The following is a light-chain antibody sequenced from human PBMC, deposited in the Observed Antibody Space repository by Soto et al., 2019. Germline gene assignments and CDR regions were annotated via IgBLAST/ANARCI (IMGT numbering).Light chain of an antibody. CDR1: SSDVGGYNY. J-gene: IGLJ1*01. Sequence: QSALTQPRSVSGPPGQSVTISCTGTSSDVGGYNYVSWYQQHPGKAPKVMIYDVSERPSGVPDRFSGSKSGNTASLTISGLQAEDEADYYCCSYAGSPRYVFGTGTKLPS. V-gene: IGLV2-11*01. CDR3: CSYAGSPRYV. CDR2: DVS.